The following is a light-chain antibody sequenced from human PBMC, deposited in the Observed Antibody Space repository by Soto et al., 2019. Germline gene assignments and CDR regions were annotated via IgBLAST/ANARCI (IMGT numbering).Light chain of an antibody. CDR1: SSDVGNYDS. CDR2: DVY. J-gene: IGLJ2*01. V-gene: IGLV2-11*01. Sequence: QSALTQPRSVSGSPGQSVTISCTGTSSDVGNYDSVSWYQHHPGKAPKLMIYDVYKRPSGVPDRFSSSKSGNTASLTISGLQAEDEADYYCCSYAGGYSLVFGGGTKLTVL. CDR3: CSYAGGYSLV.